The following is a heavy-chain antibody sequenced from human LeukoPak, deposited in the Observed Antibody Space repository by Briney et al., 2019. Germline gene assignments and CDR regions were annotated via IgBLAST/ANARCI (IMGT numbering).Heavy chain of an antibody. CDR1: GGSFSGYY. CDR3: ARGSGGGVWWLRALVFDY. CDR2: INHSGST. Sequence: SETLSLTCAVYGGSFSGYYWSWIRQPPGKGLEWIGEINHSGSTNYNPSLKSRVTISVDTSKNQFSLKLSSVTAADTAVYYCARGSGGGVWWLRALVFDYWGQGTLVTVSS. V-gene: IGHV4-34*01. D-gene: IGHD5-12*01. J-gene: IGHJ4*02.